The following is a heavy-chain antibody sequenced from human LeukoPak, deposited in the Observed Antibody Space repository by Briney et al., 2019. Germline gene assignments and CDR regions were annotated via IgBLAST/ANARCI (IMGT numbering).Heavy chain of an antibody. CDR1: GFTFSSYA. Sequence: QPGGSLRLSCAASGFTFSSYALNWVRQAPGKGLEWVSGISGRGGGTYYADSVKGRFTISRDNSKKTMYLQMNFPRVEDTAEYYCATAEDGWGQGTLVTVSS. CDR2: ISGRGGGT. J-gene: IGHJ4*02. CDR3: ATAEDG. V-gene: IGHV3-23*01.